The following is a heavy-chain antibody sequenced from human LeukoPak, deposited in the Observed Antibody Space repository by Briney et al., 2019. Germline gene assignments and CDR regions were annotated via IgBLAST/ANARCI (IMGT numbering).Heavy chain of an antibody. CDR2: ISGNGDT. CDR1: GFTFSSYA. CDR3: ARAMEDGYNCAFDI. J-gene: IGHJ3*02. Sequence: GGSLRLSCAASGFTFSSYAMGWVRQAPGKGLEWVSAISGNGDTYYADSVKGRFTISRDNSKNTLYLQMNSLRAEDTAVYYCARAMEDGYNCAFDIWGQGTVVTVSS. D-gene: IGHD5-24*01. V-gene: IGHV3-23*01.